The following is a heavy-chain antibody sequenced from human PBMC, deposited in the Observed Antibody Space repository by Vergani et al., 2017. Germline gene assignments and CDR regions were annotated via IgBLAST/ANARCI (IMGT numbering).Heavy chain of an antibody. CDR1: FDSIRNLY. CDR3: ASDTHSGQRADR. Sequence: QLHLQESGPGLVKPSETLSLTCSVSFDSIRNLYCNWIRQPPGKGLEWIGSIHYSENTNYNPSLKTRVTISVDTSKNQFSLTLTSVTAADTAVYYCASDTHSGQRADRWVQGILVTVTS. CDR2: IHYSENT. J-gene: IGHJ5*02. V-gene: IGHV4-59*11. D-gene: IGHD6-19*01.